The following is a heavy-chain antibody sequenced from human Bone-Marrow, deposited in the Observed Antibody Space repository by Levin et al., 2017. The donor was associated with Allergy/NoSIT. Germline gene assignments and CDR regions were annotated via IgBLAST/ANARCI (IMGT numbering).Heavy chain of an antibody. V-gene: IGHV3-23*01. Sequence: GGSLRLSCAASGFIFSGYTMSWVRQAPGKGLEWVSAISGSGDTTFYADSVKGRFTMSRDNSKNTLYVHMKSLRAEDTAIYYCARDEKDSSGYYWDYWGQGTLVTVSS. J-gene: IGHJ4*02. CDR2: ISGSGDTT. D-gene: IGHD3-22*01. CDR1: GFIFSGYT. CDR3: ARDEKDSSGYYWDY.